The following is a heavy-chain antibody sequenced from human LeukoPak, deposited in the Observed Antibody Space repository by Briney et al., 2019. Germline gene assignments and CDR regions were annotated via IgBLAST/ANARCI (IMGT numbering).Heavy chain of an antibody. Sequence: GGSLRLSCAASGFTFSSYAMHWVRQAPGKGLEWVAVISYDGSNKYHADSVKGRFTISRDNSKNTLYLQMNSLRAEDTAVYYCARDPAGYSSSWYPTYYYYGMDVWGQGTTVTVSS. J-gene: IGHJ6*02. CDR2: ISYDGSNK. D-gene: IGHD6-13*01. CDR1: GFTFSSYA. V-gene: IGHV3-30-3*01. CDR3: ARDPAGYSSSWYPTYYYYGMDV.